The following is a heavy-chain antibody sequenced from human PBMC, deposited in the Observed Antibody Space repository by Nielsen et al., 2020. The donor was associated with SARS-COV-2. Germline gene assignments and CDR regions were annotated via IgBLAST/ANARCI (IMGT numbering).Heavy chain of an antibody. Sequence: GESLKISCVASGFTFDDYGMRWVRQAPGKGLEWVSVIYSGGSTYYAEPVKGRFTISRHNSKNTLYLQMNSLRAEDTAVYYCATYYYDSSGYYSPAFDIWGQGTMVTVSS. CDR2: IYSGGST. J-gene: IGHJ3*02. D-gene: IGHD3-22*01. V-gene: IGHV3-53*04. CDR3: ATYYYDSSGYYSPAFDI. CDR1: GFTFDDYG.